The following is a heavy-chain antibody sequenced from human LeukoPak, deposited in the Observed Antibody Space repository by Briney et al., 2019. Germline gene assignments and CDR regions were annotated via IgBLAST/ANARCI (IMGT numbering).Heavy chain of an antibody. Sequence: GGSLRLSCAASGFTFSSYGMHWVRQAPGKGLEWVAVISYDGSNKYYADSVKGRFTISRDNSKNTLYLQMNSLRAEDTAAYYCAKDRVDCSGGSCYSFDYWGQGTLVTVSS. V-gene: IGHV3-30*18. CDR1: GFTFSSYG. CDR2: ISYDGSNK. CDR3: AKDRVDCSGGSCYSFDY. D-gene: IGHD2-15*01. J-gene: IGHJ4*02.